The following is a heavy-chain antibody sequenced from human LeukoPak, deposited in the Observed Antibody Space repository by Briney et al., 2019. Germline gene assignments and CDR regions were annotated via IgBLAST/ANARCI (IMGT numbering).Heavy chain of an antibody. CDR2: IKQDGSEK. V-gene: IGHV3-7*01. CDR1: GFTFSSYL. CDR3: ARAGGYCGGDCYSKLGY. D-gene: IGHD2-21*02. Sequence: GGSLRLSCAASGFTFSSYLMSWVRQAPGKGLEWVANIKQDGSEKYYVDSVKGRFTISRDNAKNSLYLQMNSLRAEDTAVYYCARAGGYCGGDCYSKLGYWGQGTLVTVSS. J-gene: IGHJ4*02.